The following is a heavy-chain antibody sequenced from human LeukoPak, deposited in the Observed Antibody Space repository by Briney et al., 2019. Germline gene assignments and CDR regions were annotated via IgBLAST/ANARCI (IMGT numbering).Heavy chain of an antibody. J-gene: IGHJ3*02. Sequence: GGSLRLSCAASGLIFCSYWMTWVRQAPGKGLEWVANIKEDGSAKSYVDSVKGRFTISRDNAKNSLYLQMNSLRVEDTAVYYCARDYDYFSGHNLDAYDIWGQGTTVIVSS. V-gene: IGHV3-7*01. D-gene: IGHD2-15*01. CDR2: IKEDGSAK. CDR1: GLIFCSYW. CDR3: ARDYDYFSGHNLDAYDI.